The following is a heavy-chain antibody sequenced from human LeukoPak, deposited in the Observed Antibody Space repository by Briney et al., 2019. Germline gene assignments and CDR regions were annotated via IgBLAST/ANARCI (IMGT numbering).Heavy chain of an antibody. J-gene: IGHJ4*02. CDR1: GDSISSGHW. Sequence: SGTLSLTCTVSGDSISSGHWWSWIRQPPGKGLEWIGSIYYSGSTYYNPSLKSRVTISVDTSKNQFSLKLSSVTAADTAVYYCARRIVGATGLIDYWGQGTLVTVSS. V-gene: IGHV4-39*01. D-gene: IGHD1-26*01. CDR2: IYYSGST. CDR3: ARRIVGATGLIDY.